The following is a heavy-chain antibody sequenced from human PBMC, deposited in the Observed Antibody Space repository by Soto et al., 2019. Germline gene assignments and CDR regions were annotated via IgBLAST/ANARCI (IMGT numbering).Heavy chain of an antibody. J-gene: IGHJ4*02. Sequence: QVQLVQSGAEVREPGASVKVSCKTSGYTFSRNGITWVRQAPGQGLEWMGWINGNTGHTIYAMNLEDRLTISTDTTTITAYMELRSLKSDDTAVYYCARERKWEPLPYWGQGILVTVSS. CDR3: ARERKWEPLPY. CDR2: INGNTGHT. D-gene: IGHD1-26*01. V-gene: IGHV1-18*01. CDR1: GYTFSRNG.